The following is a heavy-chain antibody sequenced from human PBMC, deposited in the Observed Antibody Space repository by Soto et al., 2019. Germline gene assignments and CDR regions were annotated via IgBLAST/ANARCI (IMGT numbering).Heavy chain of an antibody. V-gene: IGHV5-51*01. CDR2: IYPGDSDT. CDR3: ARQRYCSGGSCYFTDAFDI. J-gene: IGHJ3*02. D-gene: IGHD2-15*01. Sequence: GESLKISCKGSGYSFTSYWIGWVRQMPGKGLEWMGIIYPGDSDTRYSPSFQGQVTISADKSISTAYLQWSSLKASDTAMYYCARQRYCSGGSCYFTDAFDIWGQGTMVTVSS. CDR1: GYSFTSYW.